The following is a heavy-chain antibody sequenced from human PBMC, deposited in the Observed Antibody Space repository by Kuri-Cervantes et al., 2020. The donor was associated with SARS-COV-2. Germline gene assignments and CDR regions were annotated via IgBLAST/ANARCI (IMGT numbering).Heavy chain of an antibody. CDR3: ARGEASGTPPGNWFDP. CDR1: GGSVSSGSYY. V-gene: IGHV4-61*01. D-gene: IGHD1-26*01. J-gene: IGHJ5*02. CDR2: IYYSGST. Sequence: GSLRLSCTVSGGSVSSGSYYWSWIRQPPGKGLEWIGYIYYSGSTNYNPSLKSRVTISVDTSKNQFSLKLSSVTAADTAVYYCARGEASGTPPGNWFDPWGQGTLVTVSS.